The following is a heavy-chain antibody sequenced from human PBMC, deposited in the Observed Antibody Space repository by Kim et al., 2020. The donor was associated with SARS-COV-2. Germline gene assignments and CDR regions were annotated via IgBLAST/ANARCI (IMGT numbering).Heavy chain of an antibody. J-gene: IGHJ4*02. V-gene: IGHV2-70*01. D-gene: IGHD6-13*01. Sequence: SYSTSLKPRLTISKDTSKNQVVLTMTNMDPVDTATYYCARMRAGIAAADYWGQGTLVTVSS. CDR3: ARMRAGIAAADY.